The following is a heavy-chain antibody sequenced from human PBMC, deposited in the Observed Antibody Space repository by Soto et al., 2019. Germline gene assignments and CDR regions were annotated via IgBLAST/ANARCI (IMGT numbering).Heavy chain of an antibody. J-gene: IGHJ6*04. Sequence: QVQLVESGGGEVQPGRSLTISCAASGFTFSTYGMHWVRQTPGKGLEWVAVISYDGTSKFYSDSVKGRFTISRDNFKNTLTLQMNSLRADDTAVYACAKDLQSYGDYDYYCYGMAGWGIGTRVTVSS. CDR1: GFTFSTYG. V-gene: IGHV3-30*18. CDR2: ISYDGTSK. CDR3: AKDLQSYGDYDYYCYGMAG. D-gene: IGHD4-17*01.